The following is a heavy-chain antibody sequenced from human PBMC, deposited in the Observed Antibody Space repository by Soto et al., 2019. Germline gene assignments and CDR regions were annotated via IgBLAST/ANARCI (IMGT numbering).Heavy chain of an antibody. Sequence: GGSLRLSCAASGFTISSYWMSWVRQAPGKGLEWVANIRQDGSEKYYVDSVKGRFTISRDNAKNSLYLQMNSLRAEDTAVYYCASQGIAAAGDFDYWGQGTLVTVSS. D-gene: IGHD6-13*01. V-gene: IGHV3-7*05. CDR3: ASQGIAAAGDFDY. J-gene: IGHJ4*02. CDR1: GFTISSYW. CDR2: IRQDGSEK.